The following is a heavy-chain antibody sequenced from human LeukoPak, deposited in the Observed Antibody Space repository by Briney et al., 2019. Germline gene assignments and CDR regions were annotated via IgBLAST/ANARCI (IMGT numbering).Heavy chain of an antibody. D-gene: IGHD3-3*01. CDR2: IHDVGST. J-gene: IGHJ4*02. Sequence: GGSLRLSCAASGFTVGNNYMSWVRQPPGKGLEWVSVIHDVGSTYYADSVKGRFTISRDNSKNTLYLQMNSLRVEDTAVYYCARHDFWSGFNAYFDHWGQGTLVTVSS. V-gene: IGHV3-66*04. CDR3: ARHDFWSGFNAYFDH. CDR1: GFTVGNNY.